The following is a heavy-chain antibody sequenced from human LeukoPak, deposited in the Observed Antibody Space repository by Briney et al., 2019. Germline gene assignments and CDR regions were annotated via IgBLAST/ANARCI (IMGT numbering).Heavy chain of an antibody. CDR3: ARDIVPGHFDY. Sequence: SEALSLTCAVSGYSISSGHYWGWIRQPPGKGLEWIGSIGHSGTTYYNPSLKSRVSISVDMSKNQFSLNLSSVTAADTAVYYCARDIVPGHFDYWGQGTLVTVSS. CDR2: IGHSGTT. D-gene: IGHD3-16*02. CDR1: GYSISSGHY. V-gene: IGHV4-38-2*02. J-gene: IGHJ4*02.